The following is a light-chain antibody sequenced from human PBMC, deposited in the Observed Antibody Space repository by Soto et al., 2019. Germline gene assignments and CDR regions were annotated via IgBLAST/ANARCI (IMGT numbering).Light chain of an antibody. J-gene: IGKJ1*01. V-gene: IGKV4-1*01. CDR1: QSVLYFSNNKNY. Sequence: DIVMTQSPDSLAVSLGERATINCKSSQSVLYFSNNKNYLAWYQQKPGQPPKMLIYWASTRESGVPDRFSGSGSGTDFTLTISSLQAEDVAIYYCQQYYSTPWTFGQGTKVDIK. CDR3: QQYYSTPWT. CDR2: WAS.